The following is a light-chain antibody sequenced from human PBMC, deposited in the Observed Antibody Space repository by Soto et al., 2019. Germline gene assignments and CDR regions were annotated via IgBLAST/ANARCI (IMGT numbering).Light chain of an antibody. Sequence: QSALTQPPSVSGSPGQSVTISCTGTSTDFVSYNRVSWYQQPPGTAPKLIIYEASNRPSGVPDRFSGSKSVNTASLTISGLQAADGADYYCSLYTSENTYVFGTGTKVTVL. CDR2: EAS. CDR1: STDFVSYNR. CDR3: SLYTSENTYV. V-gene: IGLV2-18*01. J-gene: IGLJ1*01.